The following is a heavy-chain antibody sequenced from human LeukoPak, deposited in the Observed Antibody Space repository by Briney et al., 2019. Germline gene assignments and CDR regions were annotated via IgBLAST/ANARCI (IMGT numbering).Heavy chain of an antibody. CDR3: ARDLAIPERIAGYYYYYMDV. CDR2: IIPIFGTA. J-gene: IGHJ6*03. Sequence: GASVKVSCKASGGTFSSYAISWVRQAPGQGLEWMGGIIPIFGTANYAQKFQGRVTITTDESTSTAYMELSSLRSEDTAVYYCARDLAIPERIAGYYYYYMDVWGKGTTVTVSS. V-gene: IGHV1-69*05. D-gene: IGHD6-6*01. CDR1: GGTFSSYA.